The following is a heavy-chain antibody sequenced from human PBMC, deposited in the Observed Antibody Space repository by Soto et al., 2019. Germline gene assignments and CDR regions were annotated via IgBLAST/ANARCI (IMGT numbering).Heavy chain of an antibody. Sequence: ASVKVCCKASGYTFTGYYRQWVRQAQGQGLEWMGWINPNSGGTNYAQTSQGWVTRTRDPSIRPPYKELSRLRSDDTAVYYCARAGSSGWYYTTWFDPWGQGTLVTVSS. CDR3: ARAGSSGWYYTTWFDP. J-gene: IGHJ5*02. CDR1: GYTFTGYY. D-gene: IGHD6-19*01. CDR2: INPNSGGT. V-gene: IGHV1-2*04.